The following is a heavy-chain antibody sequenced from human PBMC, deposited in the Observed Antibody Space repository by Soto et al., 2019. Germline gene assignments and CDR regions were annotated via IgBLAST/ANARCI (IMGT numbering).Heavy chain of an antibody. J-gene: IGHJ6*02. V-gene: IGHV3-30*18. D-gene: IGHD3-10*01. CDR3: AKVSSDRGYYFFAMDV. CDR2: ISNDGSEK. Sequence: QVQLVESGGGVVQPGRSPRLSCAASGFTFSRYGMHWVRQAPGKGLEWVAVISNDGSEKYYGDFLKGRFTISRDNSKKTLYLQMNSLRAGDTAVYYCAKVSSDRGYYFFAMDVWGRGITITVSS. CDR1: GFTFSRYG.